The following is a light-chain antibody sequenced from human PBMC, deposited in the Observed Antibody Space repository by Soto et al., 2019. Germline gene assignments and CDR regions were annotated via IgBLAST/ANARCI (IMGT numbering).Light chain of an antibody. Sequence: DIQLTQSPSFLSASVGDRVTVTCRASQGINNYLAWYQQEPGRAPKLLISAASTLQSGVPSRFSGSGSGTEFTLTISSLQPEDFATYYCLHLNSYPLTFGQGTKLEIK. V-gene: IGKV1-9*01. CDR1: QGINNY. J-gene: IGKJ2*01. CDR2: AAS. CDR3: LHLNSYPLT.